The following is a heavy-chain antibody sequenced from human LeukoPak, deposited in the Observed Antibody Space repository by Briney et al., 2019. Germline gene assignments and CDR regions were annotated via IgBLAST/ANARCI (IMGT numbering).Heavy chain of an antibody. CDR1: GASISGYY. V-gene: IGHV4-4*07. D-gene: IGHD5-12*01. CDR2: IYSSGST. Sequence: KSSETLSLTCTVSGASISGYYWSCIRQPAGKGLEWIGRIYSSGSTNYNPSLKSRVTISVDTSKNQFSLKLSSVTAADTAVYYCLVATITNPKHYWGQGTLVTVSS. J-gene: IGHJ4*02. CDR3: LVATITNPKHY.